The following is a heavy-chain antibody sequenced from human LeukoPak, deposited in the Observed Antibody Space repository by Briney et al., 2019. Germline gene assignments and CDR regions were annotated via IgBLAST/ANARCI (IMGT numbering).Heavy chain of an antibody. CDR3: ATLTGGDDAFDI. D-gene: IGHD4-23*01. V-gene: IGHV4-39*07. CDR2: IYYSGST. Sequence: PSETLSLTCTVSGGSISSSSYYWGWIRRPPGKGLEWIGSIYYSGSTYYNPSLKSRVTISVLTSKNRFSLKLSSVTAADTAVYYCATLTGGDDAFDIWGQGTMVTVSS. CDR1: GGSISSSSYY. J-gene: IGHJ3*02.